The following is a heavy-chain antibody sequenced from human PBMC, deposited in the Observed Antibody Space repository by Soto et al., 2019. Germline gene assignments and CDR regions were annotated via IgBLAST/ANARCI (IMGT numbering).Heavy chain of an antibody. Sequence: ASVKVSCKASGYTFTGYYMHWVRQAPGQGLEWMGWINPNSGGTNYAQKFQGRVTMTRDTSISTAYMELSRLRSDDTAVYYCARDSNVVVVAATSIGYYHYGMDVWGQGTTVTVSS. CDR2: INPNSGGT. D-gene: IGHD2-15*01. CDR1: GYTFTGYY. CDR3: ARDSNVVVVAATSIGYYHYGMDV. J-gene: IGHJ6*02. V-gene: IGHV1-2*02.